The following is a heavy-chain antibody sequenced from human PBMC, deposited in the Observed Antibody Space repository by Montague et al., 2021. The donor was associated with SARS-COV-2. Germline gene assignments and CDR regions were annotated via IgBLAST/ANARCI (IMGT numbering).Heavy chain of an antibody. CDR2: IYYSGST. Sequence: TLSLTCSVSSGSISTGHHWSWIRQHPMKGLEWIGYIYYSGSTYYNPSFKGRVTTSIDTAKNRFSLELTSMTAADTAVYYCARDHGQWFGELWGHGLDVWGQGTTVIVSS. V-gene: IGHV4-31*03. D-gene: IGHD3-10*01. CDR1: SGSISTGHH. J-gene: IGHJ6*02. CDR3: ARDHGQWFGELWGHGLDV.